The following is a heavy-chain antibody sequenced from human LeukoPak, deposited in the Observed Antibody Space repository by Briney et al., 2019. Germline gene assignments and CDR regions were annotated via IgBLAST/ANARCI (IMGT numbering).Heavy chain of an antibody. CDR3: ARGVGGAAAGTPPHY. V-gene: IGHV3-23*01. D-gene: IGHD6-13*01. J-gene: IGHJ4*02. Sequence: GGSLRLSCAASGFTFSSYAMSWVRQAPGKGLEWVSAISGSGGSTYYADSVKGRFTISRDNAKNSLYLQMNSLRAEDTAVYYCARGVGGAAAGTPPHYWGQGTLVTVSS. CDR2: ISGSGGST. CDR1: GFTFSSYA.